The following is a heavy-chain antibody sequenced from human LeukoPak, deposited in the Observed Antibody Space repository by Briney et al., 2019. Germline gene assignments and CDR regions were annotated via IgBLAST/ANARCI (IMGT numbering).Heavy chain of an antibody. CDR3: ARSSMFRGVTVDY. J-gene: IGHJ4*02. V-gene: IGHV4-39*01. Sequence: PSETLSLTCTVSGGSISSYYWGWIRQPPGKGLEWIGSIYYTGSTYYSPSLKSRVTISVDTSKSQFSLKLSSVTAADTAVYYCARSSMFRGVTVDYWGQGTLVTVSS. CDR1: GGSISSYY. CDR2: IYYTGST. D-gene: IGHD3-10*01.